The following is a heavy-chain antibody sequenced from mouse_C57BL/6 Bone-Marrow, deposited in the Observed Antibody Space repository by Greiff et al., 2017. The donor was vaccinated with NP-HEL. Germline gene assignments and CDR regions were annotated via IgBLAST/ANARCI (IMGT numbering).Heavy chain of an antibody. CDR1: GYAFTNYL. CDR3: ARLYYGSRDWYFDV. V-gene: IGHV1-54*01. Sequence: QVQLQQSGAELVRPGTSVKVSCKASGYAFTNYLIEWVKQRPGQGLEWIGVINPGSGGTNYNEKFKGKATLTADKSSSTAYMQLSSLTSEDSAVYFCARLYYGSRDWYFDVWGTGTTVTVSS. J-gene: IGHJ1*03. CDR2: INPGSGGT. D-gene: IGHD1-1*01.